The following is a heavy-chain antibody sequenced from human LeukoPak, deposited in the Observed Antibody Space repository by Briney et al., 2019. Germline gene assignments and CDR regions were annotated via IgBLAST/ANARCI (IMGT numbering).Heavy chain of an antibody. Sequence: SETLSLTCDVYRGSFSGYFWSWIRQTPGKGLEWLGEMNDSGSTNYNPSLKSRVTIFVAVSKNQYSLRLTSVTAADTAVYYCARKGFVESTGWRGAFDVWGQGTMVTVSS. V-gene: IGHV4-34*01. D-gene: IGHD2-8*02. CDR3: ARKGFVESTGWRGAFDV. CDR1: RGSFSGYF. J-gene: IGHJ3*01. CDR2: MNDSGST.